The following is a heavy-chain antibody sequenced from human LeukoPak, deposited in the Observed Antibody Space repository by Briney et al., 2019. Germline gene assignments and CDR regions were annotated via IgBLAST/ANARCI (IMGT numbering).Heavy chain of an antibody. CDR1: GFTFGTYA. V-gene: IGHV3-33*01. CDR2: MWSDGENR. D-gene: IGHD2-15*01. CDR3: VRDRCSGGSCRLFDY. Sequence: GGSLRLSCAASGFTFGTYAMHWVRQAPGKGLEWVAVMWSDGENRYYADSVKGRFTISRDNSKNTLYLEMNSLRAEDTAVYYCVRDRCSGGSCRLFDYWGQGALVTVSS. J-gene: IGHJ4*02.